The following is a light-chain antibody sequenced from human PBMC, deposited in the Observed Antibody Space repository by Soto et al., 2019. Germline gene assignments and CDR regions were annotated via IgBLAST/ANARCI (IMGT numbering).Light chain of an antibody. Sequence: DIEMTQSPSSLSAFVGDRVTITCRASQSISNYLNWFQQKPGKAPKLLIYAASSLEIGVPPRFSGSGSGTDFTLTISSLQPEDFATYYCQQSYGTPLTFGQGTKVEIK. J-gene: IGKJ1*01. V-gene: IGKV1-39*01. CDR2: AAS. CDR1: QSISNY. CDR3: QQSYGTPLT.